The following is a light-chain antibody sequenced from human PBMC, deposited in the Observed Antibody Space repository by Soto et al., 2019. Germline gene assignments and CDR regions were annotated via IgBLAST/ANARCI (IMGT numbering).Light chain of an antibody. CDR3: SSYTSRSLYV. V-gene: IGLV2-14*01. CDR1: SSDVGGYNS. J-gene: IGLJ1*01. Sequence: QSALTQPASVSGSPGQSITISCTGTSSDVGGYNSVSWYQQHPGKAPKLMIYEVSNRPSGVSNRFSGSKSGNTASLTISGLQAEDEADYYCSSYTSRSLYVFGAGTKLTVL. CDR2: EVS.